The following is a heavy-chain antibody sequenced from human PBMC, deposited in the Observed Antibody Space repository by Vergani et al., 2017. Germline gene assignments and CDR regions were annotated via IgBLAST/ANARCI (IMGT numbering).Heavy chain of an antibody. Sequence: QVQLVESGGGVVQPGRSLRLSCAASGFTFSSYGMHWVRQAPGKGLEWVAVIWYDGSNKYYADSVKGRFTISRDNSKNTLYLQMNSLGAEDTAVYYCASSLRYTGAFDIWGQGTMVTVSS. V-gene: IGHV3-33*01. CDR1: GFTFSSYG. CDR3: ASSLRYTGAFDI. J-gene: IGHJ3*02. CDR2: IWYDGSNK. D-gene: IGHD2-2*02.